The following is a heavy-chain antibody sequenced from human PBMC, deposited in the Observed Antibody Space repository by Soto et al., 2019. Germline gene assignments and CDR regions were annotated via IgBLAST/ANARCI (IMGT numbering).Heavy chain of an antibody. Sequence: SETLSLTCTVSGGSVSTGSYDWSWIRQPPGKGLEWIGYIYYSGSTNYNPSLKSRVTISVDTSKNQFSLKLSSVTAADTAVYYCARGIHSSGWYVTNDYWGQGTQVTVSS. J-gene: IGHJ4*02. D-gene: IGHD6-19*01. CDR3: ARGIHSSGWYVTNDY. CDR2: IYYSGST. V-gene: IGHV4-61*01. CDR1: GGSVSTGSYD.